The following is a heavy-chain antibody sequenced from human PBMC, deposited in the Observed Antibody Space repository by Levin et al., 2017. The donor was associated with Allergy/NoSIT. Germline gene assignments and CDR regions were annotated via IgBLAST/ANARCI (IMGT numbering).Heavy chain of an antibody. Sequence: RGESLKISCAASGFTFSNYWMNWVRQAPGKGLEWVANIKQDGSEKHYIDSVKGRFTISRDNAKNSLYLEMNSLRVEDTAVYYCARDYSYASDYWGQGTLATVSA. V-gene: IGHV3-7*01. CDR3: ARDYSYASDY. CDR2: IKQDGSEK. D-gene: IGHD5-18*01. CDR1: GFTFSNYW. J-gene: IGHJ4*02.